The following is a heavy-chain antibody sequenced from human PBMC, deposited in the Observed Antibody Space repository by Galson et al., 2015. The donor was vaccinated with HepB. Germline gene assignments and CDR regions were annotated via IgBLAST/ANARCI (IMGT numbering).Heavy chain of an antibody. D-gene: IGHD2/OR15-2a*01. CDR3: AKVDQKSYTTTRPTLYYFYGLDV. Sequence: SLRLSCAASGFTFSSYWMSWVRQAPGKGLEWVAHINPDGREKHYADSVQGRFFISRDSAKSSLYLQMDSLRAEDTAVYYCAKVDQKSYTTTRPTLYYFYGLDVWGQGTTVTVSS. CDR2: INPDGREK. J-gene: IGHJ6*02. V-gene: IGHV3-7*03. CDR1: GFTFSSYW.